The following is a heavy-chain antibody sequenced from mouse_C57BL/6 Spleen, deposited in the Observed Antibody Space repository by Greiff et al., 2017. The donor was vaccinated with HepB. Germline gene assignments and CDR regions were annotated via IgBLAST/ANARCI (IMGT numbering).Heavy chain of an antibody. CDR1: GFTFSSYA. D-gene: IGHD2-5*01. CDR3: ARDRAYYSNFYYFDY. Sequence: EVMLVESGGGLVKPGGSLKLSCAASGFTFSSYAMSWVRQTPEKRLEWVATISDGGSYTYYPDNVKGRFTISRDNAKNNLYLQMSHLKSEDTAMYYCARDRAYYSNFYYFDYCGQGTTLTVSS. V-gene: IGHV5-4*01. J-gene: IGHJ2*01. CDR2: ISDGGSYT.